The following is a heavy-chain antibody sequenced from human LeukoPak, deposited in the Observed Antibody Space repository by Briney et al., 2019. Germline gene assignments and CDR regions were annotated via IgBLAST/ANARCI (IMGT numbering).Heavy chain of an antibody. CDR3: ATGPHYYGSGSNYYYYMDV. Sequence: ASVKVSCKVSGYTLTELSMHWVRQAPGKGLEWMGGFDPEDGETIYAQKFQGRVTMTEDTSTDTAYMELSSLRSEDTAVYYCATGPHYYGSGSNYYYYMDVWGKGTTVTVSS. V-gene: IGHV1-24*01. CDR2: FDPEDGET. CDR1: GYTLTELS. J-gene: IGHJ6*03. D-gene: IGHD3-10*01.